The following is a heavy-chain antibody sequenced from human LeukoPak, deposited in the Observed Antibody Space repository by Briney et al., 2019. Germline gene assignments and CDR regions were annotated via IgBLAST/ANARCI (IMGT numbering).Heavy chain of an antibody. J-gene: IGHJ4*02. CDR1: GGSISSSSYY. CDR2: VYYDGST. CDR3: ARPGGLNYYGGFSEFGY. D-gene: IGHD4-23*01. V-gene: IGHV4-39*07. Sequence: PSETLSLTCTVSGGSISSSSYYWGWIRQPPGKGLEWIGSVYYDGSTYFNPSLKSRVTISLDTSKNQFSLRLSSVTAADTAVYYCARPGGLNYYGGFSEFGYWGQGRLVTVSS.